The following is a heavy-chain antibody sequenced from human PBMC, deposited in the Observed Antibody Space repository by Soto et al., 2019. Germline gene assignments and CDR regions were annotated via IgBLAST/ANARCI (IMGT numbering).Heavy chain of an antibody. CDR3: AKRYYYDSSGYYSVPFDY. V-gene: IGHV3-23*01. Sequence: ESGGGLVQPGGSLRLSCAASGFTFSSYAMSWVRQAPGKGLEWVSAISGSGGSTYYADSVKGRFTISRDNSKNTLYLQMNSLRAEHTAAYYRAKRYYYDSSGYYSVPFDYWGQGTLVTVSS. J-gene: IGHJ4*02. D-gene: IGHD3-22*01. CDR1: GFTFSSYA. CDR2: ISGSGGST.